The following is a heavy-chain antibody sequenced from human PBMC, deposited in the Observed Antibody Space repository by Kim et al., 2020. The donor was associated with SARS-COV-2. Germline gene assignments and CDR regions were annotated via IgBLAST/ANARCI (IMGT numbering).Heavy chain of an antibody. J-gene: IGHJ4*02. CDR3: TTHGYNDY. CDR2: GGTT. V-gene: IGHV3-15*01. D-gene: IGHD5-12*01. Sequence: GGTTDYAAHVKGRFTISRDDSKNTLYLQMNSLKTEDTAVYYCTTHGYNDYWGQGTLVTVSS.